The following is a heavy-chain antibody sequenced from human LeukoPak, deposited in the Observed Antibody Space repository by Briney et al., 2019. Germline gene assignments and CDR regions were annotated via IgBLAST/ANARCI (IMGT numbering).Heavy chain of an antibody. J-gene: IGHJ3*02. Sequence: GASLEISCKGSGSGFTSYWIGGGRQLAGKGVEWMGIIYPGDSDTRYSPSFQGQVTISADKSISTAYLQWSSLKASDTAMYYCARLRRLRSAFDIWGQGTMVTVSS. CDR3: ARLRRLRSAFDI. CDR1: GSGFTSYW. CDR2: IYPGDSDT. D-gene: IGHD5-12*01. V-gene: IGHV5-51*01.